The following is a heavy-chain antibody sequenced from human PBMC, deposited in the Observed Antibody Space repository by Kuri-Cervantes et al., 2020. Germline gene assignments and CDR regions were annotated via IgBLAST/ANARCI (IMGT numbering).Heavy chain of an antibody. CDR1: GYTFTSYG. J-gene: IGHJ6*03. D-gene: IGHD4-11*01. CDR3: ARDRTTSPSDAYYYYYYMDV. Sequence: ASGKVSCKASGYTFTSYGISWVRQAPGQGLEWMGWISAYNGNTNYAQKLQGRVTMTTDTSTRTAYMELRSLRSEDTAVYYCARDRTTSPSDAYYYYYYMDVWGKGTTVTVSS. CDR2: ISAYNGNT. V-gene: IGHV1-18*01.